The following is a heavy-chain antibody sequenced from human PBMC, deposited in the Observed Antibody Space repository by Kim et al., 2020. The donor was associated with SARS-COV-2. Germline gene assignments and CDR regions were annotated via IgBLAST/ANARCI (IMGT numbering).Heavy chain of an antibody. D-gene: IGHD3-3*01. J-gene: IGHJ4*02. V-gene: IGHV4-31*01. CDR3: ARALTIFGVVISAFDY. Sequence: PSLQSPVTISVDTSKNQFSLRLSSVTAADTAVYYCARALTIFGVVISAFDYWGQGTLVTVSS.